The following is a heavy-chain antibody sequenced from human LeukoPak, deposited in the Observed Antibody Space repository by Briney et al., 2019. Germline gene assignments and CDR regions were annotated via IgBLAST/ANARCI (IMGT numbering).Heavy chain of an antibody. CDR2: MNPDSGNT. V-gene: IGHV1-8*03. CDR1: GYTFTNYD. J-gene: IGHJ6*03. D-gene: IGHD2-2*01. Sequence: ASVKVSCKASGYTFTNYDINWVRQATGQGLEWMGRMNPDSGNTGYAQKFQGRVTITKNTSISSAYMELSSLRSEDTALYYCARGPYCRSTSCPYYLDVWGKGTTVTVSS. CDR3: ARGPYCRSTSCPYYLDV.